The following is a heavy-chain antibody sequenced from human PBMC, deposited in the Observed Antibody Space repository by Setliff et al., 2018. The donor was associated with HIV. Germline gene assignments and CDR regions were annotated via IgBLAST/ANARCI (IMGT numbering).Heavy chain of an antibody. V-gene: IGHV3-48*04. CDR3: HSGYDTEEQSYFDY. D-gene: IGHD5-12*01. CDR2: ISSSSSTI. Sequence: PGGSLRLSCAASGFTFGSYSMNWVRQAPGKGLEWVSYISSSSSTIYYADSVKGRFTISRDNAKNTLYLQMNSLRAEDTGVYYCHSGYDTEEQSYFDYWGQGTLVTVSS. CDR1: GFTFGSYS. J-gene: IGHJ4*02.